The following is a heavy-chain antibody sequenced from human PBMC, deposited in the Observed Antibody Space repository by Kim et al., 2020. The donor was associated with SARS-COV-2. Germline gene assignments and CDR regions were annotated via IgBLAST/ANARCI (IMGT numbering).Heavy chain of an antibody. CDR1: GFKFAGYA. CDR3: AKDWEEGYNYGPPFDS. D-gene: IGHD5-18*01. V-gene: IGHV3-23*01. CDR2: ISGSGGTT. J-gene: IGHJ4*01. Sequence: GGSLRLSCAASGFKFAGYAISWVRQAPGKGLEWVSVISGSGGTTYYSDSVKGRFTVSRDNSKDTVFLQMNSLTDEDTALYYCAKDWEEGYNYGPPFDSWG.